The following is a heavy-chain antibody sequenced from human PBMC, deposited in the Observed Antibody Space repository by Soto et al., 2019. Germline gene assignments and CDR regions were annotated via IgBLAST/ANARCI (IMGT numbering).Heavy chain of an antibody. V-gene: IGHV4-59*01. CDR2: IYYSGST. CDR1: VGSISSYY. Sequence: SETLSLTCTVSVGSISSYYWSWIRQPPGKGLEWIGYIYYSGSTNYNPSLKSRVTISVDTSKNQFSLKLSSVTAADTAVYYCARGPNYDFWSGYFCGWGQGTLVTVSS. CDR3: ARGPNYDFWSGYFCG. J-gene: IGHJ4*02. D-gene: IGHD3-3*01.